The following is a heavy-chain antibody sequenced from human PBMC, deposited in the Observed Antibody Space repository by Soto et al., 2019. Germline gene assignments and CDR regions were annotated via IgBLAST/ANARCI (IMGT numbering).Heavy chain of an antibody. V-gene: IGHV3-21*01. CDR3: ARGGVTTDGGGTDY. D-gene: IGHD4-4*01. Sequence: PVGSLRLSCAASGFTFSSYSMNWVRQAPGKGLEWVSSISSSSSYIYYADSVKGRFTISRDNAKNSLYLQMNSLRAEDTAVYYCARGGVTTDGGGTDYWGQGTLVTVSS. CDR2: ISSSSSYI. J-gene: IGHJ4*02. CDR1: GFTFSSYS.